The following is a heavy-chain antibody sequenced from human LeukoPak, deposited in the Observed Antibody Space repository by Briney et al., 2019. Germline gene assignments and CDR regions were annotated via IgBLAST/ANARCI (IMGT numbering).Heavy chain of an antibody. Sequence: PGRSLRLSCAASGFTFDDYAMHWVRQAPGKGLEWVSGISWNSGSIGYADSVKGRFTISRDNAKNSLYLQMNSLRAEDTALYYCAKGSYDSSGYYHWYFDLWGRGTLDTVSS. D-gene: IGHD3-22*01. J-gene: IGHJ2*01. CDR2: ISWNSGSI. CDR3: AKGSYDSSGYYHWYFDL. CDR1: GFTFDDYA. V-gene: IGHV3-9*01.